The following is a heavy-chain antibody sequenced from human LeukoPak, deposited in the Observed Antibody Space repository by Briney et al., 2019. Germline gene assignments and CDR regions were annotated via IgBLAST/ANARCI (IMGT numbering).Heavy chain of an antibody. CDR1: DYSISSSYY. CDR3: ARGGGPLQSFDY. D-gene: IGHD4-11*01. CDR2: IYHSGST. V-gene: IGHV4-38-2*02. Sequence: NPSETPSLTCTVSDYSISSSYYWGWIRQPPGKGLEWFGIIYHSGSTYYNPSLKSRVTISVDTSKNQFSLKLSSVTAADTAVYYCARGGGPLQSFDYWGQGTLVTVSS. J-gene: IGHJ4*02.